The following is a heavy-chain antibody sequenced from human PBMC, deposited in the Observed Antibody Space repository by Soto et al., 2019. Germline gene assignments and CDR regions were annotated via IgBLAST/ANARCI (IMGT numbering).Heavy chain of an antibody. CDR1: GFTFSSYV. D-gene: IGHD6-19*01. Sequence: GGSLRLSCAASGFTFSSYVMSWVRQAPGKGLEWVADIKQDGSEKYYVDSVKGRFTISRDNAKNSLYLQMNSLRAEDTAVYYCARDTVGYSSGWYSLWGQGTLVTVSS. CDR3: ARDTVGYSSGWYSL. CDR2: IKQDGSEK. J-gene: IGHJ4*02. V-gene: IGHV3-7*01.